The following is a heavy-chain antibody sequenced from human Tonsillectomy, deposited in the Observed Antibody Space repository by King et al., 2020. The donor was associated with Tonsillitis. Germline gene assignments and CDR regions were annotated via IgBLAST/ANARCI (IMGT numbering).Heavy chain of an antibody. Sequence: VQLVESGGGLVQPGGFLRLSCVASGFTFSNYAMTWVRQAPSKGLEWVSSISGSGGSTKYADSVKGRFTISRDNSKNTLYLEMNSLRAEDTAVFFCAKDARIDDGTYAGVPYGMDVWGQGITVTVFS. CDR3: AKDARIDDGTYAGVPYGMDV. V-gene: IGHV3-23*04. D-gene: IGHD1-26*01. J-gene: IGHJ6*02. CDR1: GFTFSNYA. CDR2: ISGSGGST.